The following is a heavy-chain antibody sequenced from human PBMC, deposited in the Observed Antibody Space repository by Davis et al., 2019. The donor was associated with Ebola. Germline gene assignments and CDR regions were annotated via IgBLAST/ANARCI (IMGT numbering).Heavy chain of an antibody. Sequence: GESPKTPRTAPGFTVSSNHMSWVRQAPGKGLEWVPVIYDQSTAYADAVRGRFIISRDKSNNTLYLEMSSLRVDDTAVYYCATTQWLREFDNGGQGTLVTVSS. CDR3: ATTQWLREFDN. J-gene: IGHJ4*02. D-gene: IGHD6-19*01. CDR1: GFTVSSNH. CDR2: IYDQST. V-gene: IGHV3-53*05.